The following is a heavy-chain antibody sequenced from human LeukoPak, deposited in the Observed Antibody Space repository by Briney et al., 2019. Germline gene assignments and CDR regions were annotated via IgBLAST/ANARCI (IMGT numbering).Heavy chain of an antibody. CDR1: GGSFSGYY. CDR3: ARRVGRWFGERAYYYNYMDV. V-gene: IGHV4-34*01. J-gene: IGHJ6*03. CDR2: INHSGST. Sequence: SETLSLTCAVYGGSFSGYYWSRIRQPPARGLERIGEINHSGSTNYNPSLKSRVTISVDTSKNQFSLRLSSVTAADTAVYYCARRVGRWFGERAYYYNYMDVWGKGTTVTISS. D-gene: IGHD3-10*01.